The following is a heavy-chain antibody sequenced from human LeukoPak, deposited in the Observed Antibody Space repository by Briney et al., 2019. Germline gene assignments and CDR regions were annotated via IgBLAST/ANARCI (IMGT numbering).Heavy chain of an antibody. CDR1: GYTFTSYY. Sequence: ASVKVSCKASGYTFTSYYMHWVRQAPGQGLEWMGIINPSGGSTSYAQKFQGRVTMTRDTSTSTVYMELSILRSEDTAVYYCARDSSVIAVAGTGGGYYFDYWGQGTLVTASS. V-gene: IGHV1-46*01. CDR3: ARDSSVIAVAGTGGGYYFDY. CDR2: INPSGGST. J-gene: IGHJ4*02. D-gene: IGHD6-19*01.